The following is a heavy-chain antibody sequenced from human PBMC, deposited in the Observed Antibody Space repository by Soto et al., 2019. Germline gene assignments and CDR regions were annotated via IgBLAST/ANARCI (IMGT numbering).Heavy chain of an antibody. CDR3: AREREGGNSDYVWGSYRSNAMDV. CDR1: GYTFTSYS. V-gene: IGHV1-3*01. Sequence: ASVKVSCKASGYTFTSYSMHWVRQAPGQRLEWMGWINAGNGNTKYSQKFQGRVTITRDTSASTAYMELSSLRSEDTAVYYCAREREGGNSDYVWGSYRSNAMDVWGQGTTVNVSS. D-gene: IGHD3-16*02. J-gene: IGHJ6*02. CDR2: INAGNGNT.